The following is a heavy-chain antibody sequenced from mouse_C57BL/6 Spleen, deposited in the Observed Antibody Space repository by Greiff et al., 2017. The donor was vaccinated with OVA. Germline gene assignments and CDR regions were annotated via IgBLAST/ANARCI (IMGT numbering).Heavy chain of an antibody. CDR1: GYTFTSYW. V-gene: IGHV1-61*01. CDR3: ARGGGSLYYYAMDY. Sequence: QVQLQQSGAELVRPGSSVKLSCKASGYTFTSYWMDWVKQRPGQGLEWIGNIYPSDSETHYNQKFKDKATLTVDKSSSTAYMQLSSLTSEDSAVYYCARGGGSLYYYAMDYWGQGTSVTVSS. CDR2: IYPSDSET. J-gene: IGHJ4*01.